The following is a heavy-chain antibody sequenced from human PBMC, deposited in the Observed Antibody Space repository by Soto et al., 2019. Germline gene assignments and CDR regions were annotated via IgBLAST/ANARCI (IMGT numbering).Heavy chain of an antibody. Sequence: QVQLQESGPGLVKSSETLSLTCSVSGDSSSTYYWGWIRQPPGKGLEWIGYINYSGRSNDNHSLKSRLSISVDASKNQVSLKLTSVTAADTAVYYCARSYCADSVSCNWFDPWGQGTLVVVSS. J-gene: IGHJ5*02. V-gene: IGHV4-59*01. CDR2: INYSGRS. CDR1: GDSSSTYY. CDR3: ARSYCADSVSCNWFDP. D-gene: IGHD2-8*02.